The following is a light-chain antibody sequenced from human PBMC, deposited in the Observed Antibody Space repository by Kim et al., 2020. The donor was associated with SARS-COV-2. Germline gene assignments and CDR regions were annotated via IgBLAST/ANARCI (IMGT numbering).Light chain of an antibody. CDR3: QQYNNWPMYT. V-gene: IGKV3-15*01. CDR2: GAS. J-gene: IGKJ2*01. CDR1: QSVSSN. Sequence: VSPGERATRSCRASQSVSSNLAWYQQKPGQAPRLLIYGASTRATGIPARFSGSGSVTEFTLTISSLQSEDFAVYYCQQYNNWPMYTFGQGTKLEI.